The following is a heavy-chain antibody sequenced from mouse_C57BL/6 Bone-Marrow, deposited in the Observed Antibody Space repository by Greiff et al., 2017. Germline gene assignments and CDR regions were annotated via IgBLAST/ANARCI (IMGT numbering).Heavy chain of an antibody. D-gene: IGHD2-5*01. Sequence: VQLQQPGAELVQPGASVKMSCKASGYTFTSYWITWVKQRPGQGLEWIGDIYPGSGSTNYNEKVKSKATLTVDTSSSTAYMQLSSLTSEDSAVYYCARPYYSNYWYFDVWGTGTTVTVAS. CDR2: IYPGSGST. CDR3: ARPYYSNYWYFDV. CDR1: GYTFTSYW. J-gene: IGHJ1*03. V-gene: IGHV1-55*01.